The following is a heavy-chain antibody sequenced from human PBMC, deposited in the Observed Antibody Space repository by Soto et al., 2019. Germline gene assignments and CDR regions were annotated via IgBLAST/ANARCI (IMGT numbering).Heavy chain of an antibody. D-gene: IGHD6-19*01. Sequence: QVQLVESGGGVVQPGRSLRLSGAASGFTFSSYGMHWVRQAPGKGLEWVAVIWYDGSNKYYADSVKGRFTISRDTSKNTRYLQRNSRRAEDTAVYYCARDAAVAGDDAFDIWGQGTMVTVAA. CDR1: GFTFSSYG. V-gene: IGHV3-33*01. CDR3: ARDAAVAGDDAFDI. J-gene: IGHJ3*02. CDR2: IWYDGSNK.